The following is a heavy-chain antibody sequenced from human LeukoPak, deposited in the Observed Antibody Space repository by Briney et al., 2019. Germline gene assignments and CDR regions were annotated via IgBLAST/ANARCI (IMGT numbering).Heavy chain of an antibody. CDR1: GGSISSYY. Sequence: ETPSLTCTVSGGSISSYYWSWIRQPPGKGLEWIGYIYYTGTNNYNPSLKSRVTISVDASKNQFSLKLSSVTAADTAVYYCARRGLGGSWFYFDYWGQGTLGSPS. V-gene: IGHV4-59*01. CDR2: IYYTGTN. CDR3: ARRGLGGSWFYFDY. J-gene: IGHJ4*02. D-gene: IGHD2-15*01.